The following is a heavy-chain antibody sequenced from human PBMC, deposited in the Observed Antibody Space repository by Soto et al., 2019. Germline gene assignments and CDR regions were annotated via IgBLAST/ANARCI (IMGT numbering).Heavy chain of an antibody. D-gene: IGHD6-13*01. Sequence: PGGSLRLSCAASGFTFSSYSMNWVRQAPGKGLEWVSYISSDTTTIYYADSVKGRFTISRDNAKNSLYLQMNSLRADDTAVYYCARGIAAAGAKLDYWGQGTLVTVSS. J-gene: IGHJ4*02. CDR3: ARGIAAAGAKLDY. V-gene: IGHV3-48*01. CDR1: GFTFSSYS. CDR2: ISSDTTTI.